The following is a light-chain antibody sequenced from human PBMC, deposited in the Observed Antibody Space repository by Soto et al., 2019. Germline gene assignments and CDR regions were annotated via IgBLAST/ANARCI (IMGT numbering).Light chain of an antibody. J-gene: IGKJ3*01. CDR3: QQYSSSPPEFT. V-gene: IGKV3-20*01. CDR2: CAS. Sequence: EIVLTQSPGTLYLSPGERATLSCRASQSISSSYLAWYQQRPGQAPRLLIFCASYRATGIQDRFSGSGSGTDFTLTISRLEPEDFAVYYCQQYSSSPPEFTFGPGTKVDSK. CDR1: QSISSSY.